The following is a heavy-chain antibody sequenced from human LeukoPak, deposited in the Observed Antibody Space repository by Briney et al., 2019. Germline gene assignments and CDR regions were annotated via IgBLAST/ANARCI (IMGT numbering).Heavy chain of an antibody. D-gene: IGHD2-15*01. CDR2: INHSGST. CDR3: ARGEAAYCSGGSCYPFKY. Sequence: SETLSLTCAVYGGSFSGYYWSWIRQPPGKGLEWNGEINHSGSTNYNPSLKSRVTISVDTSKNQFSLKLSSVTAADTAVYYCARGEAAYCSGGSCYPFKYWGQGTLVPVSS. CDR1: GGSFSGYY. V-gene: IGHV4-34*01. J-gene: IGHJ4*02.